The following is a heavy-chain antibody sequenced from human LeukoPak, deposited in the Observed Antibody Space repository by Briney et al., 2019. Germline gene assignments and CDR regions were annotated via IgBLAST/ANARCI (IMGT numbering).Heavy chain of an antibody. CDR2: IYSGGST. CDR1: GFTVSSNY. J-gene: IGHJ4*02. V-gene: IGHV3-66*01. Sequence: TGGSLRLSCAASGFTVSSNYMSWVRQAPGKGLEWVSVIYSGGSTYYADSVKGRFTISRDNSKNTLYLQMNSLRAEDTAVYYCARNTGYSSGWYPYYFDYWGQGTLVTVSS. CDR3: ARNTGYSSGWYPYYFDY. D-gene: IGHD6-19*01.